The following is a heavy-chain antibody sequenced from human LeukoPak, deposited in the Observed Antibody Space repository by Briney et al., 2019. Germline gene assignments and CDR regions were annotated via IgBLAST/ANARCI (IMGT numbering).Heavy chain of an antibody. D-gene: IGHD1-26*01. CDR2: IYYSGST. J-gene: IGHJ3*02. CDR1: GGSISSGDYY. Sequence: SQTLSLTCTVSGGSISSGDYYWSWIRQPPGKGLEWIGYIYYSGSTYYNPSLKSRVTISVDTSKNQFSLKLSSVTAADTAVYYCARDLSKKWDAFDIWGQGTMVTVSS. CDR3: ARDLSKKWDAFDI. V-gene: IGHV4-30-4*08.